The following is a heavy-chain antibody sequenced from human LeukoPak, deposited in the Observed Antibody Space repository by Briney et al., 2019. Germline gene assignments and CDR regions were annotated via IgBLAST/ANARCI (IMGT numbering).Heavy chain of an antibody. CDR1: GFTVSSNY. D-gene: IGHD6-13*01. CDR3: AGGARRQQPFDY. CDR2: IYRGGST. V-gene: IGHV3-66*01. J-gene: IGHJ4*02. Sequence: GGSLRLSCAASGFTVSSNYMSWVREAPGKGLEWVSVIYRGGSTYYADSVKGRFTISRDNSKNTLYLQMNSLRAEDTAVYYCAGGARRQQPFDYWGQGTLVTVSS.